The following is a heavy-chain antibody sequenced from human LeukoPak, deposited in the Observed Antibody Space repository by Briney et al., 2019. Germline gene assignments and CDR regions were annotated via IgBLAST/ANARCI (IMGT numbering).Heavy chain of an antibody. CDR1: GYTFTRHG. V-gene: IGHV1-18*01. Sequence: ASVKVSCKASGYTFTRHGVSWLRQAPGQGLEWMGWISTYNGDTKYAQKLQGRVTMTTDTSTSTVYMELRSLRSDDTAVYYCARDWGSIKVITDFWGQGTLVTVSS. J-gene: IGHJ4*02. CDR3: ARDWGSIKVITDF. D-gene: IGHD3-16*01. CDR2: ISTYNGDT.